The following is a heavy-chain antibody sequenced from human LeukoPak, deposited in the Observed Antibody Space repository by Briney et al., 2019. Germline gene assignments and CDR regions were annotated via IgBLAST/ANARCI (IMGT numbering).Heavy chain of an antibody. V-gene: IGHV4-59*01. Sequence: SETLSLTCTVSGGSISSYYWSWIRQPPGRGLEWIGYIYYSGSTNYNPSLKSRVTISVDTSKNQFSLKLSSVTAADTAVYYCARYGSSWDHYYSYYMDVWGKGTTVTISS. CDR3: ARYGSSWDHYYSYYMDV. J-gene: IGHJ6*03. D-gene: IGHD6-13*01. CDR1: GGSISSYY. CDR2: IYYSGST.